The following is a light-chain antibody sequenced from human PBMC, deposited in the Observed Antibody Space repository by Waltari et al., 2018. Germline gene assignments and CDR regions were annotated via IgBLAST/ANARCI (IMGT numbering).Light chain of an antibody. V-gene: IGKV3-15*01. Sequence: EIVMTQSPATLSVSPGERATLSCRASQNVNSNLAWYQQKRGQAPRLLSYGASTRATGIPARFSGSGSGTEFTLTISSLQSEDFAVYYCQQYNNWPYTFGQGTKLEIK. CDR3: QQYNNWPYT. CDR1: QNVNSN. J-gene: IGKJ2*01. CDR2: GAS.